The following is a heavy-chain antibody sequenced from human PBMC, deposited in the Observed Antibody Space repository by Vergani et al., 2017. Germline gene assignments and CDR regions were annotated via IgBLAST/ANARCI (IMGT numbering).Heavy chain of an antibody. Sequence: QVQLQESGPGLVKPPGTLCLTCAVSGDSIRSNYCWTWVRQPPGKGLEWIGVICHTEDTKYSPSLKSRVTVSVDESRNLFSLRLNSVTAADTAVYYCATIGYRRWGYYFDYWGQGILVTVSS. V-gene: IGHV4-4*03. CDR2: ICHTEDT. CDR3: ATIGYRRWGYYFDY. J-gene: IGHJ4*02. CDR1: GDSIRSNYC. D-gene: IGHD5-12*01.